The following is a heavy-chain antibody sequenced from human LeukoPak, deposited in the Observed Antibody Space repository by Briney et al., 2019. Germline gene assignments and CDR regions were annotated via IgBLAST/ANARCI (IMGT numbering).Heavy chain of an antibody. CDR3: AKPIWATTDYDSSGYYSFDY. V-gene: IGHV3-23*01. CDR1: GFTLSSYA. Sequence: GGSLRLSCAASGFTLSSYAMSWVRQAPGKGLEWVSAISGSGGSTYYADSVKGRFTISRDNSKNTLYLQMNSLRAEDTAVYYCAKPIWATTDYDSSGYYSFDYWGQGTLVTVSS. J-gene: IGHJ4*02. D-gene: IGHD3-22*01. CDR2: ISGSGGST.